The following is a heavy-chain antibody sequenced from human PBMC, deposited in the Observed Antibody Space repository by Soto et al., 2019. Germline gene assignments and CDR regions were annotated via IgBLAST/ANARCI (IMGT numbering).Heavy chain of an antibody. CDR3: ARSAGWYAFHA. J-gene: IGHJ5*02. Sequence: QVQLQESGPGLVKPSGTLSLTCAVSGDSVSSPYYWCWVRQPPGKGLEWIGEVFHTGTTSYNPSLRSRFTISMDKSINQFSLDLSSVSAADTAVYYCARSAGWYAFHAWGPGTLVIVSS. CDR1: GDSVSSPYY. D-gene: IGHD6-19*01. CDR2: VFHTGTT. V-gene: IGHV4-4*02.